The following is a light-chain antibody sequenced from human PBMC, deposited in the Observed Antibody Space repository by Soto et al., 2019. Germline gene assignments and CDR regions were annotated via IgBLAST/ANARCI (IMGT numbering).Light chain of an antibody. Sequence: QSVLTQPPSVSGTPGQRVNMSCSGSSSNIGSKSVSWYQHLPQTAPKLLIYSNNNRPSGVPDRFSGSKSGTSASLAITGLQPEDEAHYYCQSYDGGLSVSKVFGGGTKLTVL. CDR3: QSYDGGLSVSKV. J-gene: IGLJ2*01. V-gene: IGLV1-44*01. CDR2: SNN. CDR1: SSNIGSKS.